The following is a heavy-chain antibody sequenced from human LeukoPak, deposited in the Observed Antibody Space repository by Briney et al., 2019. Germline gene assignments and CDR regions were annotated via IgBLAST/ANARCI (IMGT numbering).Heavy chain of an antibody. Sequence: SETLSLTCSVSGDSISSSTYYWDWIRQPPGKGLEWIGTIYYSGSTYYNSSLKSRVTISVDTSKNQFSLKVSFVTAADTAVYYCARHMGAGDRLGPLDIWGPGTMVTVSS. CDR3: ARHMGAGDRLGPLDI. CDR2: IYYSGST. V-gene: IGHV4-39*01. CDR1: GDSISSSTYY. D-gene: IGHD2-21*01. J-gene: IGHJ3*02.